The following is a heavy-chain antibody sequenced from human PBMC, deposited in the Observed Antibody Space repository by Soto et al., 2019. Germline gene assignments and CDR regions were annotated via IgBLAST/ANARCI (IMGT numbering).Heavy chain of an antibody. D-gene: IGHD6-6*01. CDR1: GGTFSGYY. CDR2: INHSGST. V-gene: IGHV4-34*01. Sequence: SETMSLTCAVYGGTFSGYYWSWIRKTPGKGLEWIGEINHSGSTNYNPSLKSRVTISVDTSKNQFSLKLSSVTAADTAVYYCARGLLILAGSFRSSYFDYWGQGTLVTVSS. J-gene: IGHJ4*02. CDR3: ARGLLILAGSFRSSYFDY.